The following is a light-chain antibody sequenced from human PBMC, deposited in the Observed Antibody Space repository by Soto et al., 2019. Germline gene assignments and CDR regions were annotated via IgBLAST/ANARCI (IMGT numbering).Light chain of an antibody. Sequence: QSVLTQSPSASASLGASVKLTCTLSSGHSSYAIAWHQQQPETGPRYLMKLNSDGSHSKGDGIPDRFSGSSSGAERYLTISSLQSEAEADYSCQTWGTGIQVFGGGTELTVL. J-gene: IGLJ3*02. CDR1: SGHSSYA. CDR3: QTWGTGIQV. CDR2: LNSDGSH. V-gene: IGLV4-69*01.